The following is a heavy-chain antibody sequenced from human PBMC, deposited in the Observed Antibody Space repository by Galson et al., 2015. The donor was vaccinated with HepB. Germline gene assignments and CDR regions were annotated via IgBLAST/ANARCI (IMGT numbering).Heavy chain of an antibody. D-gene: IGHD3-9*01. CDR2: ISGSGGST. V-gene: IGHV3-23*01. Sequence: SLRLSCAASGFTFSSYAMSWVRQAPGKGLEWVSAISGSGGSTYYADSVKGRFTISRDNSKNTLYLQMNSLRAEDTAVYYCARSPNYDILTGYYMWGQGTLVTVSS. CDR3: ARSPNYDILTGYYM. CDR1: GFTFSSYA. J-gene: IGHJ4*02.